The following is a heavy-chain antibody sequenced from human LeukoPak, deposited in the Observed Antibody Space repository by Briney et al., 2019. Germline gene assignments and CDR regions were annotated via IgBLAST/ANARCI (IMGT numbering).Heavy chain of an antibody. CDR3: ARSRLHPIIFDY. CDR2: IYYSGST. J-gene: IGHJ4*02. D-gene: IGHD5-24*01. CDR1: GVSISSYY. V-gene: IGHV4-59*12. Sequence: SETLSLTCAASGVSISSYYWSWIRQPPGKGLEWIGYIYYSGSTNYNPSLKSRVIISVDASKNQFSLKLSSVTAADTAVYYCARSRLHPIIFDYWGQGTLVTVSS.